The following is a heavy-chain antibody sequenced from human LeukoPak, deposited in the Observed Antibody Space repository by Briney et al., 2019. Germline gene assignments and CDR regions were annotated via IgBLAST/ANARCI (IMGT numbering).Heavy chain of an antibody. CDR3: AKTKASGWYYFDY. Sequence: GSLRLSCAASGFTFSSYGMHWVRQAPGKGLEWVAFIRYDGSNKYYADSVKGRFTISRDNSKNTLYLQMNSLRAEDTAVYYCAKTKASGWYYFDYWGQGTLVTVSS. CDR2: IRYDGSNK. D-gene: IGHD6-19*01. J-gene: IGHJ4*02. CDR1: GFTFSSYG. V-gene: IGHV3-30*02.